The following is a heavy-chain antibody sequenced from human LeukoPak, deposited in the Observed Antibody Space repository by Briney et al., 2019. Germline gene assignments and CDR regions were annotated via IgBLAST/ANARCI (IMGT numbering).Heavy chain of an antibody. CDR2: IKNKTDDETT. CDR3: TTDLTPAGGIVEPAA. D-gene: IGHD2-2*01. V-gene: IGHV3-15*01. CDR1: GFTFSNAW. Sequence: GGSLRLSCAVSGFTFSNAWMNWVRQAPGQGLEWVGRIKNKTDDETTDYAAPVKGRFTISRDDSKNTLYLQMNSLKTEDTAVYYCTTDLTPAGGIVEPAAWGQGTLVTVSS. J-gene: IGHJ5*02.